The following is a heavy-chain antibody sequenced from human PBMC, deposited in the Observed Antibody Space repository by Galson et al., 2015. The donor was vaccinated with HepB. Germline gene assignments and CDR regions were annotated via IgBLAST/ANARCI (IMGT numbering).Heavy chain of an antibody. CDR2: IWFDGSNK. CDR3: ARSVYQLPPPVRFGMDV. D-gene: IGHD2-2*01. V-gene: IGHV3-33*01. CDR1: RFTFSNYG. J-gene: IGHJ6*02. Sequence: SLRLSCAASRFTFSNYGMHWVRQAPGKGLEWVAGIWFDGSNKFYADSVKGRFTISRDNSKNRLYLQMNRLRAEDTAVYYCARSVYQLPPPVRFGMDVWGLGTTVTVSS.